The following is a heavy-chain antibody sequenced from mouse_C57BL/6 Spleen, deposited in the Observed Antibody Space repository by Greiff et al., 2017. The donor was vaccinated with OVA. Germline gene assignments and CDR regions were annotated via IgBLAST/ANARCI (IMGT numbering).Heavy chain of an antibody. CDR1: GYTFTDYY. V-gene: IGHV1-76*01. D-gene: IGHD2-1*01. CDR2: IYPGSGNT. Sequence: VQLQQSGAELVRPGASVKLSCKASGYTFTDYYINWVKQRPGQGLEWIARIYPGSGNTYYNEKFKGKATLTAEKSSSTAYMQLSSLTSEDSAVYFCARLRDGNYVNYAMDYWGQGTSVTVSS. CDR3: ARLRDGNYVNYAMDY. J-gene: IGHJ4*01.